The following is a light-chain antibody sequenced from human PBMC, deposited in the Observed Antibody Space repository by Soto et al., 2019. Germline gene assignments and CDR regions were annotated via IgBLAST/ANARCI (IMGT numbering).Light chain of an antibody. CDR2: DAS. V-gene: IGKV3-11*01. J-gene: IGKJ1*01. CDR3: QQYNSYWT. Sequence: EIVLTQSPATLSLSPGERATLSCRASQSVGDYLGWYQQKPGQAPRLLIYDASQRATGVPARFSGSGSGTEFTLTISSLQPDDFATYYCQQYNSYWTFGQGTRWIS. CDR1: QSVGDY.